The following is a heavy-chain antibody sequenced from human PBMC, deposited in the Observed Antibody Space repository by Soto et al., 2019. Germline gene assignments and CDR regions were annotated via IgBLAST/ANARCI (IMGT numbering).Heavy chain of an antibody. CDR2: LHHSGDT. CDR3: ARFPLWFGELDY. D-gene: IGHD3-10*01. V-gene: IGHV4-30-2*01. Sequence: QLQLQESGSGLVRPSQTLSLTCTVSGASIGSGYYSWNWIRQPPGTGLEWIGYLHHSGDTYFNPSLRRRVSISVDRSNNQFSLKLISVTAADTAVYYCARFPLWFGELDYWGQGALVTVSS. J-gene: IGHJ4*02. CDR1: GASIGSGYYS.